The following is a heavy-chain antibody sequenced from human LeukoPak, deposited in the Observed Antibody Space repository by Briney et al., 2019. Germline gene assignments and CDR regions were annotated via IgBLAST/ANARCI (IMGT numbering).Heavy chain of an antibody. CDR1: GFTFSSYG. Sequence: PGGSLRLSCTASGFTFSSYGMHWVRQAPGKGLEWVAVISYDGSNKYYADSVKGRFTISRDNSKNTLYLQMNSLRAEDTAVYYCAKVLDSSSWYPQNYYYYGMDVWGQGTTVTVSS. V-gene: IGHV3-30*18. CDR2: ISYDGSNK. D-gene: IGHD6-13*01. J-gene: IGHJ6*02. CDR3: AKVLDSSSWYPQNYYYYGMDV.